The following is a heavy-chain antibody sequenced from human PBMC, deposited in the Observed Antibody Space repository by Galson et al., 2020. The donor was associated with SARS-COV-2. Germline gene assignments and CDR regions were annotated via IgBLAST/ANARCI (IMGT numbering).Heavy chain of an antibody. CDR2: ISYDGSNK. CDR1: GFTFSSYA. J-gene: IGHJ6*03. CDR3: ARSGGSSSSENYYYYYMDV. V-gene: IGHV3-30*04. D-gene: IGHD6-13*01. Sequence: GGSLRLSCAASGFTFSSYAMHWVRQAPGKGLEWVAVISYDGSNKYYADSVKGRFTISRDNSKNTLYLQMNSLRAEDTAVYYCARSGGSSSSENYYYYYMDVWGKATTVTVSS.